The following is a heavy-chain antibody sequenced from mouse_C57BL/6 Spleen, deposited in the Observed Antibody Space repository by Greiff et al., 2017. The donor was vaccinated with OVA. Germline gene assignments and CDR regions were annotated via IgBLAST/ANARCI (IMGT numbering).Heavy chain of an antibody. J-gene: IGHJ2*01. CDR1: GFTFSDYG. D-gene: IGHD2-3*01. CDR3: ARSRFYDGYHFDY. Sequence: EVKVVESGGGLVKPGGSLKLSCAASGFTFSDYGMHWVRQAPEKGLEWVAYISSGSSTIYYADTVKGRFTISRDNAKNTLFLQMTSLRSEDTAMYYCARSRFYDGYHFDYWGQGTTLTVSS. V-gene: IGHV5-17*01. CDR2: ISSGSSTI.